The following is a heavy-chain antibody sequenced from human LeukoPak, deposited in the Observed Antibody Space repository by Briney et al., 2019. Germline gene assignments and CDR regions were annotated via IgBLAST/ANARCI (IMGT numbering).Heavy chain of an antibody. J-gene: IGHJ4*02. CDR2: IIPIFGTA. D-gene: IGHD6-13*01. Sequence: ASVKVSCKASGGTFSSYAISWVRQAPGQGLEWMGGIIPIFGTANYAQRFQGRVTITADESTSTAYMELSSLRSEDTAVYYCAGTLSSSWYYFDYWGQGTLVTVSS. V-gene: IGHV1-69*13. CDR3: AGTLSSSWYYFDY. CDR1: GGTFSSYA.